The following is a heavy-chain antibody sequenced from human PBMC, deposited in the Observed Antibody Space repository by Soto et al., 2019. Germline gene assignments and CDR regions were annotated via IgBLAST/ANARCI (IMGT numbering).Heavy chain of an antibody. D-gene: IGHD3-3*01. V-gene: IGHV1-69*06. J-gene: IGHJ5*02. CDR2: IIPIFGTA. CDR3: AREGTVWSGYPQLLNWFDP. CDR1: GGTFSSYA. Sequence: QVQLVQSGAEVKKPGSSGKVSCKASGGTFSSYAISWVRQAPGQGLEWMGGIIPIFGTANYAQKFQGRVTITADKSTSTAYMELSSLRSEDTAVYYCAREGTVWSGYPQLLNWFDPWGQGTLVTVSS.